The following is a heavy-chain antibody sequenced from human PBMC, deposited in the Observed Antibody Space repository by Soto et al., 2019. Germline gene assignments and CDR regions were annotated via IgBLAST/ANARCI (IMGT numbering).Heavy chain of an antibody. J-gene: IGHJ6*02. CDR2: ISYDGSNK. V-gene: IGHV3-30-3*01. D-gene: IGHD3-10*01. Sequence: QVQLVESGGGVVQPGRSLRLSCAASGFTFSSYAMHWVRQAPGKGLEWVAVISYDGSNKYYADSVKGRFTISRDNSKNSLYLQMNSLRAADTAVYYCARAKFDSPEGMDVWGQGTTVTVSS. CDR3: ARAKFDSPEGMDV. CDR1: GFTFSSYA.